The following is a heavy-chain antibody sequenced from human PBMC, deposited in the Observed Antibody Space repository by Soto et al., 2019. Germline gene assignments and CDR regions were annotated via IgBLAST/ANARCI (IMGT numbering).Heavy chain of an antibody. CDR3: ARYSGGYLAFDY. CDR2: IIPIFGTA. Sequence: ASVKVSCKASGGTFSSYAISWVRQAPGQGLEWMGGIIPIFGTANYAQKFQGRVTITADESTSTAYMELSSLRSEDTAVYYCARYSGGYLAFDYWGQGTLVTVSS. V-gene: IGHV1-69*13. D-gene: IGHD1-26*01. CDR1: GGTFSSYA. J-gene: IGHJ4*02.